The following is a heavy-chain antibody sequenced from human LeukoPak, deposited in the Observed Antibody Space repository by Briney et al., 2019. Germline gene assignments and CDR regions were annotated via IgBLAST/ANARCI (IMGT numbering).Heavy chain of an antibody. D-gene: IGHD6-25*01. J-gene: IGHJ6*03. V-gene: IGHV4-39*01. CDR2: IYYSGST. Sequence: SETLSLTCTVSGGSISSSSYYWGWIRQPPGKGLEWIGSIYYSGSTYYNPSLKSRVTISVDTSKNQFSLKLSSVTAADTAIYYCARVTPGYTGGGADYYYMDVWGKGTTVTVSS. CDR3: ARVTPGYTGGGADYYYMDV. CDR1: GGSISSSSYY.